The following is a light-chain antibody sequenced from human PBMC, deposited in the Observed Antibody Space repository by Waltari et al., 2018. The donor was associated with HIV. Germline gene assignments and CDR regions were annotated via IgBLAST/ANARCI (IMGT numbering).Light chain of an antibody. CDR3: CSYAGVYTCWV. V-gene: IGLV2-11*01. CDR1: SSDVGGYKY. CDR2: EVT. Sequence: QSALTQPRSVSGSPGQSISISCTGTSSDVGGYKYVSWYQQYPGEVPKLMIYEVTKRPSGVPDRFSGSKSGNTASLTISGLQAEDEADYYCCSYAGVYTCWVFGGGTKLTVL. J-gene: IGLJ3*02.